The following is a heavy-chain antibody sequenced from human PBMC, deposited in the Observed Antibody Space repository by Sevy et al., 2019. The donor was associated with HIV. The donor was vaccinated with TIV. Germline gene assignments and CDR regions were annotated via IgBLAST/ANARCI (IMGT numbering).Heavy chain of an antibody. V-gene: IGHV3-23*01. J-gene: IGHJ4*02. D-gene: IGHD3-22*01. CDR1: GFTFRSYT. CDR3: AKGPDYYASSGTPLDY. Sequence: GGSLRLSCVVSGFTFRSYTMTWVRRAPGKGLEWVSTITGSGDKIYYADSVKGRFTISRDNSRNTLYLQMSSLRAADTAVYYCAKGPDYYASSGTPLDYWGQGTLVTVS. CDR2: ITGSGDKI.